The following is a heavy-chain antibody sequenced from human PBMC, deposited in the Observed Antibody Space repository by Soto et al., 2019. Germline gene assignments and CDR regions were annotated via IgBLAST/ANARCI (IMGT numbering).Heavy chain of an antibody. CDR3: ARGPIRWYCGSGGSCYHGRFDY. CDR2: INHSGST. Sequence: SETLSLTCAVYGGSFSGYYWSWIRQPPGKGLEWIGEINHSGSTNYNPSLKSRVTISVDTSKNQFSLKLSSVTAADTAVYYCARGPIRWYCGSGGSCYHGRFDYWGQVTLVTVSS. V-gene: IGHV4-34*01. J-gene: IGHJ4*02. CDR1: GGSFSGYY. D-gene: IGHD2-15*01.